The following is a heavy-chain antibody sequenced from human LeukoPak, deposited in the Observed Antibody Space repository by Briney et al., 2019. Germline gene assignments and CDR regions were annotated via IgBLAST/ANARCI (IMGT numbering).Heavy chain of an antibody. CDR3: ARVFAVADCCMDV. Sequence: GGSLRLSCATSGFTFRNYVMHWVRQAPGKGLEWLAVVLYDGSMQYYADSVKGRFTISRDNAKNSLYLQMNSLRADDMAFYYRARVFAVADCCMDVWGKGTTVTVSS. CDR2: VLYDGSMQ. V-gene: IGHV3-33*05. CDR1: GFTFRNYV. J-gene: IGHJ6*03. D-gene: IGHD2-21*01.